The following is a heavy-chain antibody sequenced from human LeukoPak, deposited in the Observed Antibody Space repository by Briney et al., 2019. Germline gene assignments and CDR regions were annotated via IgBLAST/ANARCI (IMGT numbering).Heavy chain of an antibody. V-gene: IGHV4-59*01. Sequence: PSETLSLTCTVSGGSISSCYWSWIRQPPGKGPEWIGYIYYSGSTNYNPSLKSRVTISVDTSKNQFSLKLSSVTAADTAVYYCASAASPRGHDAFDIWGQGTMVTVSS. CDR1: GGSISSCY. CDR3: ASAASPRGHDAFDI. CDR2: IYYSGST. J-gene: IGHJ3*02. D-gene: IGHD6-25*01.